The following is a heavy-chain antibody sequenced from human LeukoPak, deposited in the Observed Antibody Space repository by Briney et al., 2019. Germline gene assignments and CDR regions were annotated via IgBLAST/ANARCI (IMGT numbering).Heavy chain of an antibody. CDR3: ARVLLDYVSSYYYGMDV. CDR1: GFTFSSYG. D-gene: IGHD3-10*02. CDR2: IWYDGSNK. Sequence: GGSLRLSCAASGFTFSSYGMHWVRQAPGKGLEWVAVIWYDGSNKYYADSVKGRFTISRDNSKNTLYLQMNSLRAEDTAVYYCARVLLDYVSSYYYGMDVWGQGTTVPVSS. V-gene: IGHV3-33*01. J-gene: IGHJ6*02.